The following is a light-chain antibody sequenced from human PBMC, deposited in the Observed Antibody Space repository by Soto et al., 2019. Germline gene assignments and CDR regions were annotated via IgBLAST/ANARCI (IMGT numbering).Light chain of an antibody. V-gene: IGKV1-17*03. Sequence: DIQMTQSPSVMSASVGDTVTITCRASQAIRDRLAWLQQKPGEAPKRLVYTASSLESGVPSRFSGSGFGTEFTLPISSLQPVDFATNYCLQHITYPWTFGQGNKVEIK. CDR1: QAIRDR. CDR2: TAS. J-gene: IGKJ1*01. CDR3: LQHITYPWT.